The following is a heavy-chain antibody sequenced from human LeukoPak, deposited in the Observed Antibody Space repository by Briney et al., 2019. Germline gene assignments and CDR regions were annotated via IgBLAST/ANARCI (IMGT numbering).Heavy chain of an antibody. J-gene: IGHJ4*02. V-gene: IGHV3-23*01. Sequence: GGSLRLSCAASGFIFSSYAMSWVRQAPGKGLEWVSGISGSGGNTFYADSVKGRFTISGDNSKSTLSLQMNSLRAEDTAVYYCATYRQVLLPFESWGQGTLVTVSS. CDR3: ATYRQVLLPFES. D-gene: IGHD2-8*02. CDR2: ISGSGGNT. CDR1: GFIFSSYA.